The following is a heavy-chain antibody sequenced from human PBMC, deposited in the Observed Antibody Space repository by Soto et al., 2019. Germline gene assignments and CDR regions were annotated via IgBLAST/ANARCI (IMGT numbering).Heavy chain of an antibody. D-gene: IGHD5-12*01. CDR3: ARLPRGVYDSGRLLEKFDY. CDR1: GFSLSSIGMG. Sequence: QITVKESGLTLVKPTETLTLTCTFSGFSLSSIGMGVGWIRQPPGKALEWLALIYWDDDKRYSPSLSSRLTITKDPSKTEVEQTTTILDPVDTATYYCARLPRGVYDSGRLLEKFDYWGQGTLVTVSS. CDR2: IYWDDDK. V-gene: IGHV2-5*02. J-gene: IGHJ4*02.